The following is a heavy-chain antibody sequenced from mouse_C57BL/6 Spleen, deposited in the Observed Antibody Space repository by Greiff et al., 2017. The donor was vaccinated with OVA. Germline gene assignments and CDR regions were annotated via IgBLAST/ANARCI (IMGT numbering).Heavy chain of an antibody. CDR3: ARGCYGSSYGFAY. Sequence: VQLKESGPGMVKPSQSLSLTCTVTGYSITSGYDWHWIRHFPGNKLEWMGYISYSGSTNYNPTLKSRISITHDTSKNHFFLKLNSVTTEDTATYYGARGCYGSSYGFAYWGQGTLVTVSA. CDR2: ISYSGST. J-gene: IGHJ3*01. D-gene: IGHD1-1*01. CDR1: GYSITSGYD. V-gene: IGHV3-1*01.